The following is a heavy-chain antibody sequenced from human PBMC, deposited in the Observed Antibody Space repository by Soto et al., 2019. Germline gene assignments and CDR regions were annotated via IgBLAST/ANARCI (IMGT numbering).Heavy chain of an antibody. J-gene: IGHJ4*02. Sequence: GGSLRLSCAASGFTFSSYSMNWVRQAPGKGLEWVSYISSSSSTIYYADSVKGRFTISRDNAKNSLYLQMNSLRAEDTAVYYCARDTAGDFFVSYFDYWGQGTLLT. D-gene: IGHD2-21*01. CDR1: GFTFSSYS. V-gene: IGHV3-48*01. CDR2: ISSSSSTI. CDR3: ARDTAGDFFVSYFDY.